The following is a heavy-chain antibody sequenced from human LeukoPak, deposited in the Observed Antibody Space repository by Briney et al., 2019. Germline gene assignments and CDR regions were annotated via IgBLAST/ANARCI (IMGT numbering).Heavy chain of an antibody. V-gene: IGHV3-7*01. Sequence: GGSLRLSCAASGFTFSSYWMTWVRQAPGKGLEWVANINKDGSVQYYVDSVKGRFTISRDNAKNSLYLQMNSLRAEDTAVYYCARDRGGMDVWGQGTTVTVSS. J-gene: IGHJ6*02. CDR1: GFTFSSYW. CDR3: ARDRGGMDV. CDR2: INKDGSVQ.